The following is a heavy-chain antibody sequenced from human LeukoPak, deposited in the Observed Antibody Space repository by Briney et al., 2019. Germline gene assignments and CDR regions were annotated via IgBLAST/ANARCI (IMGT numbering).Heavy chain of an antibody. CDR2: INPNSGGT. Sequence: ASVKVSCKASGYTFTGYYMHWVRQAPGQGLEWMGWINPNSGGTNYAQRFQGRVTMTRDTSISTAYMELSRLRSDDTAVYYCAREVGYYYDSSGYGPGDYWGQGTLVTVSS. CDR3: AREVGYYYDSSGYGPGDY. D-gene: IGHD3-22*01. CDR1: GYTFTGYY. V-gene: IGHV1-2*02. J-gene: IGHJ4*02.